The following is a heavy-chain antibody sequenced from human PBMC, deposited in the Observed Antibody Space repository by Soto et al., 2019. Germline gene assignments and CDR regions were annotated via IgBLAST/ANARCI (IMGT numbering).Heavy chain of an antibody. CDR1: GFTFSSYG. J-gene: IGHJ3*02. CDR2: ISYDGSNK. CDR3: AKECRDGWKFHACDI. V-gene: IGHV3-30*18. D-gene: IGHD6-19*01. Sequence: GGSLRLSCAASGFTFSSYGMHWVRQAPGKGLEWVAVISYDGSNKYYADSVKGRFTISRDSSKNTLYLQMNSLRAEDTVVYHCAKECRDGWKFHACDIRRQGTRVTISS.